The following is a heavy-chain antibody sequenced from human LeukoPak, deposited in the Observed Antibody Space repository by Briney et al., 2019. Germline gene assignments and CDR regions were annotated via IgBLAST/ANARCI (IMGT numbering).Heavy chain of an antibody. V-gene: IGHV3-21*01. J-gene: IGHJ4*02. CDR3: ARAPYYYDSGTIDY. CDR1: GFTFSSYS. Sequence: GGSLRLSCAASGFTFSSYSMNWVRQAPGKGLEWVSSISSSSSYIYYADSVKGRFTISRDNAKNSLYLQMSSLRAEDTAVYYCARAPYYYDSGTIDYWGQGTLVTVSS. D-gene: IGHD3-22*01. CDR2: ISSSSSYI.